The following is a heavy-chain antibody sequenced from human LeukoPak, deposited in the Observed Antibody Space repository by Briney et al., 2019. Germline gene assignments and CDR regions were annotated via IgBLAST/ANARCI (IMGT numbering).Heavy chain of an antibody. CDR2: IYYSGST. CDR3: ARGLLNAFDI. J-gene: IGHJ3*02. CDR1: GGSISSGDYY. Sequence: SETLSLTCTVSGGSISSGDYYWSWIRQPPGKGLERIGYIYYSGSTYYNPSLKSRVTISVDTSKNQFSLKLSSVTAADTAVYYGARGLLNAFDIWGQGTMVTVSS. D-gene: IGHD1-26*01. V-gene: IGHV4-30-4*08.